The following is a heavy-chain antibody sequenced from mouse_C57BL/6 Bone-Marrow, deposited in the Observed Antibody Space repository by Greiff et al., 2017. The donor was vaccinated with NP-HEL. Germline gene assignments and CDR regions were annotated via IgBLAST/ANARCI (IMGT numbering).Heavy chain of an antibody. Sequence: VKQSCKASGYTFTSYWMHWVKQRPGRGLEWIGWIDPNSGGTKYNEKFKSKATLTVDKPSSTAYMQLSSLTSEDSAVYDGARRAYYSNYGAMDYWGQGTSVTVSS. CDR2: IDPNSGGT. CDR1: GYTFTSYW. V-gene: IGHV1-72*01. CDR3: ARRAYYSNYGAMDY. J-gene: IGHJ4*01. D-gene: IGHD2-5*01.